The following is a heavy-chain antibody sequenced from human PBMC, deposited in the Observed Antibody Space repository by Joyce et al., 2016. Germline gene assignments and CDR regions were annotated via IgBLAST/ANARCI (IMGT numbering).Heavy chain of an antibody. CDR3: ARGVLS. V-gene: IGHV3-53*01. CDR2: LYSGGDR. D-gene: IGHD5/OR15-5a*01. Sequence: EVQLVESGGDLIRPGGSLRLSCAASGFTVSSNYMTWVRQAPGKGLELVSVLYSGGDRFYADSVKGRFTISRVSSTNTLYLQMNNLKVDDTAVYFCARGVLSWGQGTLVTVAS. CDR1: GFTVSSNY. J-gene: IGHJ5*02.